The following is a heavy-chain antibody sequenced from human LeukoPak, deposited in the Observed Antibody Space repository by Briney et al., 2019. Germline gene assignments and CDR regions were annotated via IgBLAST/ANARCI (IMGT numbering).Heavy chain of an antibody. CDR1: GYSFTSYW. D-gene: IGHD3-3*01. J-gene: IGHJ6*02. Sequence: GESLKISCKGSGYSFTSYWIGWVRQMPGKGLEWMGIIYPGDSDTRYSPSFQGQVTISADESISTAYLQWSSLKASDTAMYYCARHLRSVAEYDFWTDYYYYYYGMDVWGQGTTVTVSS. V-gene: IGHV5-51*01. CDR2: IYPGDSDT. CDR3: ARHLRSVAEYDFWTDYYYYYYGMDV.